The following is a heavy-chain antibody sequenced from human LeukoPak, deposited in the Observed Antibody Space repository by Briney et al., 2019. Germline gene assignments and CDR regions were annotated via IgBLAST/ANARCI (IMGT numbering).Heavy chain of an antibody. Sequence: NPGGSLRLSCGASGFTFSDYYMSWIRQAPGKGLEWVSYISSSGSTIYYADSVKGRFTISRDNAKNSLYLQMNSLRAEDTAVYYCARDRYSYGYNWFDPWGRGTLVTVSS. CDR1: GFTFSDYY. D-gene: IGHD5-18*01. V-gene: IGHV3-11*04. CDR3: ARDRYSYGYNWFDP. CDR2: ISSSGSTI. J-gene: IGHJ5*02.